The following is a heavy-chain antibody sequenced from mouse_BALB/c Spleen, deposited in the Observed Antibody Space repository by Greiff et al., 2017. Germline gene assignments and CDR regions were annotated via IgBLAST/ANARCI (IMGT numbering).Heavy chain of an antibody. D-gene: IGHD1-1*01. Sequence: EVQLVESGTVLARPGASVKMSCKASGYTFTSYWMHWVKQRPGQGLEWIGAIYPGNSDTSYNQKFKGKAKLTAVTSTSTAYMELSSLTNEDSAVYYCTRSLLYYGSSFAMDYWGQGTSVTVSS. CDR2: IYPGNSDT. V-gene: IGHV1-5*01. CDR1: GYTFTSYW. J-gene: IGHJ4*01. CDR3: TRSLLYYGSSFAMDY.